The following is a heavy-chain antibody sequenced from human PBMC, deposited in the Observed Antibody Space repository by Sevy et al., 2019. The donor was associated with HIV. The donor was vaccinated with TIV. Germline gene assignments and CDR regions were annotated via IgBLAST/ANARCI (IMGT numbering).Heavy chain of an antibody. D-gene: IGHD2-15*01. CDR2: ISALNGDT. J-gene: IGHJ4*02. Sequence: ASVKVSCKASGYTFTSFRITWVRQAPGQGLEWMGWISALNGDTNYAQKLQGRVTMTTDTSTNTAYMELRSLSSDDTAVYYCARAYCSGGRCYSLAYWGQGTLVTVSS. CDR1: GYTFTSFR. CDR3: ARAYCSGGRCYSLAY. V-gene: IGHV1-18*01.